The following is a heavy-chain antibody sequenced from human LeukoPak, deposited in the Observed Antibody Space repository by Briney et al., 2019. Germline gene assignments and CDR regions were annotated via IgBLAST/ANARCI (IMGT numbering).Heavy chain of an antibody. Sequence: SETLSLTCAVYGGSFSGYYWSWIRQPPGKGLEWIGEINHSGSTNYNPSLKSRVTISVDTSKNQFSLKLSSVTAADTAVYYCARGGVVPAATYYFDYWGQGTLATVSS. V-gene: IGHV4-34*01. CDR1: GGSFSGYY. CDR2: INHSGST. CDR3: ARGGVVPAATYYFDY. J-gene: IGHJ4*02. D-gene: IGHD2-2*01.